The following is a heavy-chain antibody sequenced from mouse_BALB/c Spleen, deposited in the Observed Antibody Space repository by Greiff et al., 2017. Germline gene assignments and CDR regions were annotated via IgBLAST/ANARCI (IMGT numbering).Heavy chain of an antibody. CDR2: ISSGGSYT. CDR1: GFTFSSYA. D-gene: IGHD2-4*01. Sequence: EVQVVESGGGLVKPGGSLKLSCAASGFTFSSYAMSWVRQSPEKRLEWVAEISSGGSYTYYPDTVTGRFTISRDNAKNTLYLEMSSLRSEDTAMYYCARVGHGLRRSYWYFDVWGAGTTVTVSS. J-gene: IGHJ1*01. V-gene: IGHV5-9-4*01. CDR3: ARVGHGLRRSYWYFDV.